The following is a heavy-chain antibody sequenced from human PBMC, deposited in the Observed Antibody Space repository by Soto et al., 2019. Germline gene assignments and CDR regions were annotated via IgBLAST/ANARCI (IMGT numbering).Heavy chain of an antibody. D-gene: IGHD6-19*01. V-gene: IGHV4-39*01. J-gene: IGHJ4*02. Sequence: QLQLQESGPGLVKPSETLSLTCTVSGGSISSSSYYWGWIRQPPGKGLEWIGSIFYSGTTYYNPSLKRRVTISVDTSKNQFSLKLSSVTAADTAVYYCARSPLHTAVAGFDYWGQGTLVTVSS. CDR3: ARSPLHTAVAGFDY. CDR1: GGSISSSSYY. CDR2: IFYSGTT.